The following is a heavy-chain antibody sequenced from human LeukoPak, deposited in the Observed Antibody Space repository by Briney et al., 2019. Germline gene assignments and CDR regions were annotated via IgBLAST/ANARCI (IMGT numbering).Heavy chain of an antibody. D-gene: IGHD3-9*01. V-gene: IGHV1-2*02. CDR3: AREDDILPRRYGMDV. CDR1: EYTSTGDN. CDR2: INPNSGGT. Sequence: ASVKVSCKAPEYTSTGDNMRGVRQAPEKGLGWMGWINPNSGGTNYAQKFQGRVTMTRDTSISTAYMELSRLRSDDTAVYYCAREDDILPRRYGMDVWGQGTTVTVSS. J-gene: IGHJ6*02.